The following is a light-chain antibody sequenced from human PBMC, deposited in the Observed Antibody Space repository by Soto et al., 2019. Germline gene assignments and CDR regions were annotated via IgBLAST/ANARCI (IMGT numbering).Light chain of an antibody. Sequence: QSALTQPASVSGSPGQSITISCTETSSDVGGYNYVSWYQQHPAKAPKLMIYEVSNRPSGVSNRFAGSKSGNTASLTISGLQAEDEADYYCSSYTSSSIDYVFGTGTKVTVL. V-gene: IGLV2-14*01. CDR1: SSDVGGYNY. J-gene: IGLJ1*01. CDR2: EVS. CDR3: SSYTSSSIDYV.